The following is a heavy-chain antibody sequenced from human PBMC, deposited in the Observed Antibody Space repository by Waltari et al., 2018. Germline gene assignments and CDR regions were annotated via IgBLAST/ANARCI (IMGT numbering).Heavy chain of an antibody. CDR2: ISAYNGNT. J-gene: IGHJ6*02. D-gene: IGHD3-10*01. CDR1: GYASTSYC. CDR3: ATAYYDSPGTAGEMDV. V-gene: IGHV1-18*01. Sequence: QVQLVQSGAEVKKPGASVKVSCTASGYASTSYCISWVRQAPGQGLEWMGWISAYNGNTNYAQKLQGRVTMTTDTSTSTAYMELRSLRADDTAVYYCATAYYDSPGTAGEMDVWGQGTTVTVSS.